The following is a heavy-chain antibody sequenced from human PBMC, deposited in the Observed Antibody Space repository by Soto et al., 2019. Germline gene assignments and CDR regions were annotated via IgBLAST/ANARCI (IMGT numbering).Heavy chain of an antibody. Sequence: PSETLSLTCTVSGGSISSYYWSWIRQPPGKGLEWIGYIYYSGSTNYNPSLKSRVTISVDTSKNQFSLKLSSVTAADTAVYYCARPTGEQWLEASAHYFDYWGQGTLVTVSS. CDR2: IYYSGST. V-gene: IGHV4-59*01. CDR3: ARPTGEQWLEASAHYFDY. CDR1: GGSISSYY. D-gene: IGHD6-19*01. J-gene: IGHJ4*02.